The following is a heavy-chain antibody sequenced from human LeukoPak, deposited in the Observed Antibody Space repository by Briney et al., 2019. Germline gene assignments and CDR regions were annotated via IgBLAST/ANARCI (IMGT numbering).Heavy chain of an antibody. Sequence: GGSLRLSCAASGFTFSSYSMNWVRQAPGKGLEWVSYISSSSNTIYYVDSVKGRFTISRDNAKNSLYLQMNSLRAEDTAVYYCARVGVQLCVDYWGQGTLVTVSS. CDR2: ISSSSNTI. CDR1: GFTFSSYS. V-gene: IGHV3-48*01. CDR3: ARVGVQLCVDY. D-gene: IGHD5-18*01. J-gene: IGHJ4*02.